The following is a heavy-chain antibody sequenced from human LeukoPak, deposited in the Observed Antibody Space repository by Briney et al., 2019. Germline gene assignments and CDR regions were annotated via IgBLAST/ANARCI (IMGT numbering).Heavy chain of an antibody. Sequence: ASVKVSCKASGYTFTGYYMHWVRQAPGPGLEWMGWMNPNSGGTNYAQKFQGRVTMTRDTSISTAYMELSRLRSDDTAVYYCARGPERTVTTYYYYYYGMDVWGQGTTVTVSS. J-gene: IGHJ6*02. CDR1: GYTFTGYY. CDR2: MNPNSGGT. CDR3: ARGPERTVTTYYYYYYGMDV. V-gene: IGHV1-2*02. D-gene: IGHD4-17*01.